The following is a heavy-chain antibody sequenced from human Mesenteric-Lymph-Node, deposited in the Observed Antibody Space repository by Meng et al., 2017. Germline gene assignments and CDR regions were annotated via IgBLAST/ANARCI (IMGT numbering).Heavy chain of an antibody. V-gene: IGHV4-4*02. CDR1: GVPIISTNW. CDR2: IYYTGST. D-gene: IGHD5-12*01. CDR3: ARSDTITRRE. J-gene: IGHJ4*02. Sequence: HVQLQESGTGLVTPSGTLSLTCNVSGVPIISTNWWSWVRQPPGKGLEWIGEIYYTGSTNYSPSLESRITISMDTSKNQFSLKLSSVTAADTAVYYCARSDTITRREWGPGTLVTVSS.